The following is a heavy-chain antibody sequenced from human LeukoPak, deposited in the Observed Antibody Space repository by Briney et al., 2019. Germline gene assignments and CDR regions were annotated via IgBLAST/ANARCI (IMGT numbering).Heavy chain of an antibody. CDR3: ARDQYDSSGYYSTPSDY. CDR1: GGSISSSSYY. CDR2: IYYSGST. Sequence: SETLSLTCTVSGGSISSSSYYWGWIRQPPGEGLEWIGSIYYSGSTYYNPSLKSRVTISVDTSKNQFSLKLSSVTAADTAVYYCARDQYDSSGYYSTPSDYWGQGTLVTVSS. D-gene: IGHD3-22*01. V-gene: IGHV4-39*07. J-gene: IGHJ4*02.